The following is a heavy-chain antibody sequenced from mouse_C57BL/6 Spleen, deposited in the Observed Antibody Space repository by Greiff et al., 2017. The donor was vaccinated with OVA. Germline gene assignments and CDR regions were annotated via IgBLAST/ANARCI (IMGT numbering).Heavy chain of an antibody. Sequence: QVQLQQSGAELVRPGTSVKVSCKASGYAFTNYLIEWVKQRPGQGLEWIGVINPGSGGTNYNEKFKGKATLTADKSSSTAYMQLSSLTSEDSAVYFCARSEPLGYCNHCDYWGQGTTLTVSS. D-gene: IGHD2-10*02. CDR1: GYAFTNYL. J-gene: IGHJ2*01. CDR3: ARSEPLGYCNHCDY. CDR2: INPGSGGT. V-gene: IGHV1-54*01.